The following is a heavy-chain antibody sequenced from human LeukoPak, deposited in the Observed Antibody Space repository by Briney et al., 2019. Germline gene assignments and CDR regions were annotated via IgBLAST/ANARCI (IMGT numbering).Heavy chain of an antibody. J-gene: IGHJ6*02. Sequence: GASVKVSCKVSGYTLTELSMHWVRQAPGKGLEWMGGFDPEDGETIYAQKFQGRVTMTEDTSTDTAYMELSSLRSEGTAVYYCATGYYDSSGYYPHYYYYGMDVWGQGATVTVSS. CDR3: ATGYYDSSGYYPHYYYYGMDV. V-gene: IGHV1-24*01. CDR1: GYTLTELS. D-gene: IGHD3-22*01. CDR2: FDPEDGET.